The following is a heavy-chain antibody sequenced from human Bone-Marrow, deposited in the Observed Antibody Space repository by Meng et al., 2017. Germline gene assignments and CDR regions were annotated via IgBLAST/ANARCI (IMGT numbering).Heavy chain of an antibody. CDR1: GFTFSSYS. Sequence: GESLKISCAASGFTFSSYSMNWVRQAPGKGLEWVSSISSSSSYIYYADSVKGRFTISRDNAKNSLYLQMNSLRAEVTAVYYCARSSVKWLVNGPDYWGQGTLVTVSS. J-gene: IGHJ4*02. CDR2: ISSSSSYI. CDR3: ARSSVKWLVNGPDY. V-gene: IGHV3-21*01. D-gene: IGHD6-19*01.